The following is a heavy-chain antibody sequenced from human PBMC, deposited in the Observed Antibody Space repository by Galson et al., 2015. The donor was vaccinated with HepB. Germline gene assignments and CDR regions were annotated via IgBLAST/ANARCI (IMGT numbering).Heavy chain of an antibody. CDR1: GFTFSSYR. CDR2: IKQDGSEK. CDR3: AREYRAYCGGDCYCLGDCAFDI. Sequence: SLRLSCAASGFTFSSYRMSWVRQAPGKGLEWVANIKQDGSEKYYVDSVKGRFTISRDNAKNSLYLQMNSLRAEDTAVYYCAREYRAYCGGDCYCLGDCAFDIWGQGTMVTVSS. D-gene: IGHD2-21*02. V-gene: IGHV3-7*03. J-gene: IGHJ3*02.